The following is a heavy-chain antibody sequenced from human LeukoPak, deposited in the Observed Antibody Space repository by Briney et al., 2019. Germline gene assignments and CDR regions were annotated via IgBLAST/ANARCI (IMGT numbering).Heavy chain of an antibody. J-gene: IGHJ4*02. Sequence: GGSLRLSCAASGFTVSSNFMSWVRQAPGKGLEWVSVIYSGGSTYYADAVKGRFTISRDNSKNTLYLQMNSLRVEDTAVYYCALGLVTDYWGQGTLVTVSS. CDR1: GFTVSSNF. D-gene: IGHD3-9*01. CDR2: IYSGGST. CDR3: ALGLVTDY. V-gene: IGHV3-66*01.